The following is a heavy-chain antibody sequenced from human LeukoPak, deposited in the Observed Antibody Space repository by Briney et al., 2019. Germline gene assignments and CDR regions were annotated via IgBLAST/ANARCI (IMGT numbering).Heavy chain of an antibody. D-gene: IGHD3-10*01. CDR2: ISESGRNT. Sequence: GGSLRLSCAASGFTFTTYSMGWVRQAPGKGPERVSSISESGRNTYYADSVKGRFTITRDNSRATLYLQMNSLRAEDAAVYYCAKDVRSSGSYGYFLYWGQGALVTVSS. V-gene: IGHV3-23*01. J-gene: IGHJ1*01. CDR3: AKDVRSSGSYGYFLY. CDR1: GFTFTTYS.